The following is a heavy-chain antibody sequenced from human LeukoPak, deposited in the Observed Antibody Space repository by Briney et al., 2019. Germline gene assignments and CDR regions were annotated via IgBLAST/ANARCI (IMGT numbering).Heavy chain of an antibody. V-gene: IGHV3-21*01. J-gene: IGHJ4*02. CDR1: GFTFSTYN. CDR2: ITSSSSYT. Sequence: GGSLRLSCAASGFTFSTYNMNWVRQAPGKGLEWVSSITSSSSYTFYADSVKGRFTISRDNAKNSLYLQMNSLRAEDTAIYYCAKDWGAYGDYDYWGQGTLVTVSS. CDR3: AKDWGAYGDYDY. D-gene: IGHD4-17*01.